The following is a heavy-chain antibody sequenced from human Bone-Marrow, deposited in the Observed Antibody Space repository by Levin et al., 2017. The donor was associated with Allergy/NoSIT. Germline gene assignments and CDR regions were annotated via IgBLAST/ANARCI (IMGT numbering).Heavy chain of an antibody. J-gene: IGHJ4*02. CDR2: IDWDGDK. CDR1: GFSLPTEGMC. CDR3: ARIGHPSGCIGTDH. V-gene: IGHV2-70*01. Sequence: SQTLSLPCNFSGFSLPTEGMCVHWIRQSPGKALEWLAHIDWDGDKYYSTSLKTRLAISRDTSRNQVVLTMTNLDPVDTGMYFCARIGHPSGCIGTDHWGQGTLVTVSS. D-gene: IGHD6-19*01.